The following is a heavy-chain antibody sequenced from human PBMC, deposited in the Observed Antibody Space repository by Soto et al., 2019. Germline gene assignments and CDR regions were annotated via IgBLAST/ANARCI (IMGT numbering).Heavy chain of an antibody. D-gene: IGHD1-26*01. Sequence: SETLSLTCAVSGAFISSGGYSWILIRQPPGKGLEWIGYISHSDSTYYSPSLKSRVTISVDRSKNHFSLNLSSVTAADTAVYYCARAWYSVSYYYAFDVWGQGTMVTVSS. J-gene: IGHJ3*01. CDR1: GAFISSGGYS. CDR3: ARAWYSVSYYYAFDV. CDR2: ISHSDST. V-gene: IGHV4-30-2*01.